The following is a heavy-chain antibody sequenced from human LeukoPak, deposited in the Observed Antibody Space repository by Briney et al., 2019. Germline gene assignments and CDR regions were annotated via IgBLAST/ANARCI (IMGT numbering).Heavy chain of an antibody. CDR2: ISWNSGSI. Sequence: GGSLRLSCAASGFTFDDYAMHWVRQAPGKGLEWVSGISWNSGSIGYADSVKGRFTISRDNAKNSLYLQMNSLRAEGTALYYCAKDDYDILTGSGGFDYWGQGTLVTVSS. CDR3: AKDDYDILTGSGGFDY. D-gene: IGHD3-9*01. J-gene: IGHJ4*02. CDR1: GFTFDDYA. V-gene: IGHV3-9*01.